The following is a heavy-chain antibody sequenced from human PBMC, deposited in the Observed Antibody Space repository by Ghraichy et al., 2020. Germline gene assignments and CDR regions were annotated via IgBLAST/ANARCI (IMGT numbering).Heavy chain of an antibody. D-gene: IGHD6-19*01. CDR3: ARELPNTRGWYTIDS. V-gene: IGHV3-23*01. CDR2: IAASGRE. J-gene: IGHJ5*01. CDR1: GFFFSNYA. Sequence: EGSLRLSCEASGFFFSNYALDWVRQAPGKGLEWVSAIAASGREYYAGSVEGRFTISRDNSKSTVFLQMDYLRAGDTAMYYCARELPNTRGWYTIDSWGQGTLVSVSS.